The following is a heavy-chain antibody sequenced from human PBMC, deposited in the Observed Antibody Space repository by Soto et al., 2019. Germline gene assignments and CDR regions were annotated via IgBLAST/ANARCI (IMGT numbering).Heavy chain of an antibody. V-gene: IGHV3-23*01. CDR1: GFTFAGYT. D-gene: IGHD2-2*01. J-gene: IGHJ5*02. CDR3: AKDRYCSSTSCSSLDP. CDR2: ISGRAANT. Sequence: EGSLRLSCEASGFTFAGYTMTWVRQAPGKGLEWVSVISGRAANTYYADSVKGRFTISRDNSKNTVYLHMSSLRAEDTALYYCAKDRYCSSTSCSSLDPWGQGILVT.